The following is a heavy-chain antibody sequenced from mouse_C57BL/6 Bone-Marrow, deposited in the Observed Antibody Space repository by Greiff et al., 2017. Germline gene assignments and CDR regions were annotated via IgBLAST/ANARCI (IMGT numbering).Heavy chain of an antibody. Sequence: QVQLQQSGAELVRPGTSVKVSCKASGYAFTNYLIEWVQQRPGQGLEWIGVINPGSGGTNYNEKFKGKATLTTDKTSSTAYMQLSSLTSEDSAVYFCARVTTVPYWGQGTLVTVSA. CDR2: INPGSGGT. J-gene: IGHJ3*01. CDR3: ARVTTVPY. CDR1: GYAFTNYL. V-gene: IGHV1-54*01. D-gene: IGHD1-1*01.